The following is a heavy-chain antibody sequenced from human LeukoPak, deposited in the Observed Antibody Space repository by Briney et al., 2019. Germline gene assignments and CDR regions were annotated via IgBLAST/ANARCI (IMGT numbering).Heavy chain of an antibody. CDR1: GFTFKHAW. J-gene: IGHJ4*02. D-gene: IGHD1-26*01. Sequence: GGSLRLSCAASGFTFKHAWMSWVRQAPGKGLEWVGRIKSKTNGGTTDYAAPVKGRFTISRDDSKNTLYLQMNSLKTEYTAVYYCTWVGARYYFDYWGQGTLVTVSS. CDR3: TWVGARYYFDY. V-gene: IGHV3-15*01. CDR2: IKSKTNGGTT.